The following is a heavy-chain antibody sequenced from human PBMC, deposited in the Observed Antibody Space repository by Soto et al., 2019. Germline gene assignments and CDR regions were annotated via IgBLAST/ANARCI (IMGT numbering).Heavy chain of an antibody. J-gene: IGHJ4*02. CDR1: GFTFSSYG. D-gene: IGHD4-17*01. CDR2: ISYDGSNK. Sequence: GGSLRLSCAASGFTFSSYGMHWVRQAPGKGLEWVAFISYDGSNKYYGGSVKGRFTISRDNSKNTLYLQMNGLRPEDTAVFYCAKSPWSPVTYFDSWGQGTLVTVSS. CDR3: AKSPWSPVTYFDS. V-gene: IGHV3-30*18.